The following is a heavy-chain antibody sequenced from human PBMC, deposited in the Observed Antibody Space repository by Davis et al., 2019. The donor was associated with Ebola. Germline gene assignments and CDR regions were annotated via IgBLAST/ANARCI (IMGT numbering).Heavy chain of an antibody. Sequence: AASVKVSCKASGYTFTSYGISWVRQAPGQGLEWMGWISAYNGNTNYAQKLQGRVTMTTDTSTSTAYMELRSLRSDDTAVYCCARWGSGSYEPDYYYGMDVWGQGTTVTVSS. J-gene: IGHJ6*02. D-gene: IGHD3-10*01. CDR1: GYTFTSYG. CDR2: ISAYNGNT. V-gene: IGHV1-18*04. CDR3: ARWGSGSYEPDYYYGMDV.